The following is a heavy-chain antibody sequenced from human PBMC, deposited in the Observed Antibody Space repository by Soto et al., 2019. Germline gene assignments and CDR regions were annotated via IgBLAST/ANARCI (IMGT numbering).Heavy chain of an antibody. CDR3: ASHIYGDELYYFDY. J-gene: IGHJ4*02. Sequence: QLQLQESGPGLVKPSETLSLTCTVSGGSISSSSYYWGWIRQPPGEGLEWIGSIYYTGSTYYNPAHNSRGTITVATSKNQFSLKLSSVTATDTDVDYCASHIYGDELYYFDYWGQGTLVTVSS. CDR1: GGSISSSSYY. CDR2: IYYTGST. D-gene: IGHD3-10*01. V-gene: IGHV4-39*01.